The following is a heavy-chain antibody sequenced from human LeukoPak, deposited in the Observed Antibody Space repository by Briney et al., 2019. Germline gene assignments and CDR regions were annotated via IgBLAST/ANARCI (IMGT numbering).Heavy chain of an antibody. Sequence: GGSLRLSCAASGFTFSSYWMHWVRQAPGKGLVWVSRINSDGSSTSYADSVKGRFTISRDNAKNSLYLQMNSLRAEDTAVYYCARVSSGDILTGYIEWSAAGDYWGQGTLVTVSS. V-gene: IGHV3-74*01. CDR2: INSDGSST. J-gene: IGHJ4*02. CDR3: ARVSSGDILTGYIEWSAAGDY. D-gene: IGHD3-9*01. CDR1: GFTFSSYW.